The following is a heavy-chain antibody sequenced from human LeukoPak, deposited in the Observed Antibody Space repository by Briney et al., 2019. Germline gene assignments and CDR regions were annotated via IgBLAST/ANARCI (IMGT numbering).Heavy chain of an antibody. D-gene: IGHD6-25*01. CDR2: IYFSGTT. Sequence: PGGSLRLSCAASGFTFSDYYMSWIRQPPGKGLEWIGYIYFSGTTNYNPSLKSRVAMSVDTSKNQFSLKLTSVTAADTAVYYCARHEPGLAAVDYWGQGTLVTVSS. CDR1: GFTFSDYY. V-gene: IGHV4-59*08. CDR3: ARHEPGLAAVDY. J-gene: IGHJ4*02.